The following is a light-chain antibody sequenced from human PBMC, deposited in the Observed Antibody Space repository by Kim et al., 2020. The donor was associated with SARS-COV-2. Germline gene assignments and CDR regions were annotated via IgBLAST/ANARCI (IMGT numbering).Light chain of an antibody. J-gene: IGLJ3*02. CDR1: NIGSKS. CDR2: YDS. V-gene: IGLV3-21*04. CDR3: QVWDSSSDHRV. Sequence: PGKTARINCGGNNIGSKSVHWYQQKPGQAPVLVIYYDSDRPSGIPERFSGSNSGNTATLTISRVEAGDEADYYCQVWDSSSDHRVFGGGTKLTVL.